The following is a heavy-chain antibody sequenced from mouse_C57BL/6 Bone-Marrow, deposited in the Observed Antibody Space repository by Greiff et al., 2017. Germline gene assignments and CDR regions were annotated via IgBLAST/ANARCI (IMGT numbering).Heavy chain of an antibody. Sequence: EVQVVESGGGLVKPGGSLKLSCAASGFTFSDYGMHWVRQAPEKGLEWVAYISSGSSTIYYAATVKGRFTISRDNAKNTLFLQMTSLRSEDTAMYYCARLVLDYWGQGTTLTVSS. J-gene: IGHJ2*01. V-gene: IGHV5-17*01. CDR1: GFTFSDYG. CDR3: ARLVLDY. CDR2: ISSGSSTI.